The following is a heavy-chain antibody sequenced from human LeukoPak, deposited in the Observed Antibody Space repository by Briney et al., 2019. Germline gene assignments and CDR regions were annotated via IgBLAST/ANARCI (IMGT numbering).Heavy chain of an antibody. Sequence: ASVKVSCKASGGTFRSYAISWVRQAPGQGLEWMGAIIPVFGTALYAQTFQGRVTITADESTNTAYMELSSLRSEDTAVYYCARRGSGKLYYYMDVWGKGTTVTVSS. V-gene: IGHV1-69*13. CDR3: ARRGSGKLYYYMDV. J-gene: IGHJ6*03. CDR1: GGTFRSYA. D-gene: IGHD3-10*01. CDR2: IIPVFGTA.